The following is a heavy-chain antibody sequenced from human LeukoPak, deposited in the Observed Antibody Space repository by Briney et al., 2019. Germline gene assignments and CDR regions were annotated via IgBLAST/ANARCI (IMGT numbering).Heavy chain of an antibody. V-gene: IGHV4-59*01. CDR2: IYYSGST. D-gene: IGHD6-13*01. Sequence: SETLSLTCTVSGGSISSYYWSWIRRPPGKGLEGIGYIYYSGSTNYNPSLKSRVTISVDTSKNKFSLKLSSVTAADTAVYYCARLGSSSWYYFEYWGQGTLVTVSS. CDR3: ARLGSSSWYYFEY. CDR1: GGSISSYY. J-gene: IGHJ4*02.